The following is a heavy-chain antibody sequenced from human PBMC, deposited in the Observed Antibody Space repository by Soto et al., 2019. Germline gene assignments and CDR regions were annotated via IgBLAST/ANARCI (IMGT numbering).Heavy chain of an antibody. CDR2: MNPNSGNT. Sequence: ASVKVSCKASGYTFTSYDINWVRQATGQGLEWMGWMNPNSGNTGYAQKFQGRVTMTTDTSTSTAYMELRSLRSDDTAVYYCARDRGGWQQLVRGEVDYWGQGTLVTVSS. V-gene: IGHV1-8*01. J-gene: IGHJ4*02. CDR1: GYTFTSYD. D-gene: IGHD6-13*01. CDR3: ARDRGGWQQLVRGEVDY.